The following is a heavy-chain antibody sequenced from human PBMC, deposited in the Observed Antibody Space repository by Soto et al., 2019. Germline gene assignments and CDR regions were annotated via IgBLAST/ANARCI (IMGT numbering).Heavy chain of an antibody. J-gene: IGHJ6*02. CDR2: IYPGDSDT. V-gene: IGHV5-51*01. CDR3: ARFRLDMQQYYYGMDV. D-gene: IGHD2-2*03. CDR1: GYSFTSYW. Sequence: GESLKISCKGSGYSFTSYWIGWVRQMPGKGLEWMGIIYPGDSDTRYSPSFQGQVTISADKSISTAYLQWSSLKASDTAMYYCARFRLDMQQYYYGMDVWGQGTTVTVSS.